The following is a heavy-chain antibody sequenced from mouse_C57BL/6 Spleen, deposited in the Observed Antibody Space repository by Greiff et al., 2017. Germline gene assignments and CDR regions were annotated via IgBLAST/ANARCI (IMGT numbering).Heavy chain of an antibody. CDR2: ISYDGSN. D-gene: IGHD1-1*01. CDR1: GYSITSGYY. Sequence: EVQLQESGPGLVKPSQSLSLTCSVTGYSITSGYYWNWIRQFPGNKLEWMGYISYDGSNNYNPSLKNRITITRDTSKNQFFLKLNSVTTEDTATYYCASLAGSSPYYFDYWGQGTTLTVSS. V-gene: IGHV3-6*01. CDR3: ASLAGSSPYYFDY. J-gene: IGHJ2*01.